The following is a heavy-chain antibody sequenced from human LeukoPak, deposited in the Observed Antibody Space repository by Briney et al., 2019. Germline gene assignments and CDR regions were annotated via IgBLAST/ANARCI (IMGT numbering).Heavy chain of an antibody. Sequence: SESLSLTCTVSGGSISSGGYYWSWIRQPPGKGLEWIGYIYHSGSTYYNPSLKSRVTISVDTSKNQFSLKVSSVTAADTAVYYCARDTGHQLSRRNYYAMDVWGQGTTVTVSS. D-gene: IGHD2-2*01. V-gene: IGHV4-30-2*01. CDR3: ARDTGHQLSRRNYYAMDV. CDR1: GGSISSGGYY. CDR2: IYHSGST. J-gene: IGHJ6*02.